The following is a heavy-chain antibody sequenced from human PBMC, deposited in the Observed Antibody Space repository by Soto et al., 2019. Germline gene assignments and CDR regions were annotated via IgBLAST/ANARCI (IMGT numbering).Heavy chain of an antibody. CDR3: ARLTTTRRNFDY. CDR2: IYYSGST. J-gene: IGHJ4*02. Sequence: AETLSLTCTVSEGSISSYYWSWIRQPPGKGLEWIGYIYYSGSTNYNPSLKSRVTISVDTSKNQFSLKLSSVTAADTAVYYCARLTTTRRNFDYWGQGTLVTVSS. V-gene: IGHV4-59*08. D-gene: IGHD3-22*01. CDR1: EGSISSYY.